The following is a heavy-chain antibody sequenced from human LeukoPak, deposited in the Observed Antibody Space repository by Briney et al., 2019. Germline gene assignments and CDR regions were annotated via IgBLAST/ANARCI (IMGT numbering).Heavy chain of an antibody. CDR2: INHSGST. CDR3: ARRDY. V-gene: IGHV4-34*01. Sequence: SETLSLTCAVYGGSFSGYYWSWIRQPPGKGLEWIGEINHSGSTNYNPSLKSRVTISVDTSKNQFSLKLSSVTAADAAVYYCARRDYWGQGTLVTVSS. J-gene: IGHJ4*02. CDR1: GGSFSGYY.